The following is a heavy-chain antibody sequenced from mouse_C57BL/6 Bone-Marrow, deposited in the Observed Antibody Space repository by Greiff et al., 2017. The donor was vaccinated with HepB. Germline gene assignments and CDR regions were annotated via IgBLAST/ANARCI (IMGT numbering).Heavy chain of an antibody. V-gene: IGHV1-80*01. CDR1: GYAFSSYW. CDR2: IYPGDGDT. Sequence: QVQLQQSGAELVKPGASVKISCKASGYAFSSYWMNWVKQRPGKGLEWIGQIYPGDGDTNYNGKFKGKATLTADKSSSTAYMQLSSLTSADSAVYFCARSRGLPYLYWYFDVWGTGTTVTVSS. CDR3: ARSRGLPYLYWYFDV. D-gene: IGHD2-4*01. J-gene: IGHJ1*03.